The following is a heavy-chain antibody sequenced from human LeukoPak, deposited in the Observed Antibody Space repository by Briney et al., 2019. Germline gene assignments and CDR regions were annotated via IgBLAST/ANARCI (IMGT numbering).Heavy chain of an antibody. CDR1: GYTFTSYY. D-gene: IGHD1-14*01. Sequence: GSVKVSCKASGYTFTSYYMHWVRQAPGQGLEWMGIINPSGGSTSYAQKFQGRVTMTRDMSTSTVYMELSSLRSEDTAVYYCARSAGTTLLQGYWGQGTLVTGSS. CDR2: INPSGGST. CDR3: ARSAGTTLLQGY. V-gene: IGHV1-46*01. J-gene: IGHJ4*02.